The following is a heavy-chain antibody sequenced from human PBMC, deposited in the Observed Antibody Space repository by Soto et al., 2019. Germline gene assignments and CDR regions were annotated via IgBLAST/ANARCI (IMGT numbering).Heavy chain of an antibody. Sequence: QVQLVESGGGVVQPGMSLRLSCAASGFTFSRYGMHWVRQAPGKGLEWVALISSEGNNKYYPDSVKGRFTISRDNSKNTLYLRMNSLRSDDTAVYYCAKDIYRSVAVAGTIASWGQGTLVTVSS. CDR3: AKDIYRSVAVAGTIAS. CDR2: ISSEGNNK. V-gene: IGHV3-30*18. D-gene: IGHD6-19*01. J-gene: IGHJ5*02. CDR1: GFTFSRYG.